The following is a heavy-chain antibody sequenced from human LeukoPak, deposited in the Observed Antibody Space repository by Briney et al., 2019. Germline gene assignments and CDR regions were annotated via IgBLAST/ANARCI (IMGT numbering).Heavy chain of an antibody. D-gene: IGHD3-22*01. Sequence: ASVKVSCKASGYTFTNYYVHWVRQAPGQGLEWMGLVNPSGINTNYAQKFQGRVTMTRDTSTSTVYMELSSLRSEDTAVYYCATLGYYYDSSGYYPSAEYFQHWGQGTLVTVSS. CDR3: ATLGYYYDSSGYYPSAEYFQH. CDR2: VNPSGINT. CDR1: GYTFTNYY. J-gene: IGHJ1*01. V-gene: IGHV1-46*01.